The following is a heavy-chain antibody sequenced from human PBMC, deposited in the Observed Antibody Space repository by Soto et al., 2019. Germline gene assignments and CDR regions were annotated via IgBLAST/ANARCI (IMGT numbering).Heavy chain of an antibody. J-gene: IGHJ4*02. CDR1: GYTFTSYA. CDR3: ARGYGDYVAYFDY. D-gene: IGHD4-17*01. Sequence: RASVKVSCKASGYTFTSYAMHWVRQAPGQRLEWMGWINAGNGNTKYSQRFQGRVTITRDTSASTAYMELSSLRSEDTAVYYCARGYGDYVAYFDYWGQGTLVTVSS. V-gene: IGHV1-3*01. CDR2: INAGNGNT.